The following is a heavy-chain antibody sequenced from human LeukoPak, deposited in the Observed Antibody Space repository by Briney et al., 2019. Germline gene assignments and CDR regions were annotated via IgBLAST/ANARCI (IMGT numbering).Heavy chain of an antibody. CDR2: ITSCSSYI. V-gene: IGHV3-21*01. D-gene: IGHD4-17*01. Sequence: GGGLRLSRAPSGFTFTRYTMIWVRQAPGKGLAGVSCITSCSSYIYYADSVKGRFTISRDNAKNSLYLQMTSLRVEDTAVYYCAKTYGHFDDWGQGTLVTVSS. CDR1: GFTFTRYT. CDR3: AKTYGHFDD. J-gene: IGHJ4*02.